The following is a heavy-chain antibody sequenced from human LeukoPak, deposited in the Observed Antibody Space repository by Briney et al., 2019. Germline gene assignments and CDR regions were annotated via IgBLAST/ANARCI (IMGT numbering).Heavy chain of an antibody. CDR2: IYSGGST. CDR3: ARDLVSYSSSPLH. Sequence: GGSLRLSCAVSGFPVNTNYMTWVRQAPGKGLEWVAVIYSGGSTYYADSVKGRFTISTDNSKNTLFLQMNSLGPEDTAVYYCARDLVSYSSSPLHWGQGTLVTVSS. D-gene: IGHD6-6*01. J-gene: IGHJ4*02. CDR1: GFPVNTNY. V-gene: IGHV3-53*05.